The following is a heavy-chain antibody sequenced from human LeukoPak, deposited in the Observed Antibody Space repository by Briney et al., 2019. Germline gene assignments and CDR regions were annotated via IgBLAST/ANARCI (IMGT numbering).Heavy chain of an antibody. Sequence: GGSLRLSCAASGLTFSNYWMHWVRQAPGKGLVWVSRINTDGSSTTYADSVKGRFTISRDNAKNTLYLQMNSLRAEDTAVYYCARTVPGYFFDYWGQGTLVTVSS. D-gene: IGHD3-10*01. J-gene: IGHJ4*02. CDR2: INTDGSST. CDR1: GLTFSNYW. V-gene: IGHV3-74*01. CDR3: ARTVPGYFFDY.